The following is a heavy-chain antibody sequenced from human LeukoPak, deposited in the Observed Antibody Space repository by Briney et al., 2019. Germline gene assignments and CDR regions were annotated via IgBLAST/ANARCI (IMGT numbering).Heavy chain of an antibody. Sequence: TSETLSLTCTVSGGSISSSNWWSWVRQPPGKGLEWIGEIYHSGSTNYNPSLKSRVTISVDKSKNQFSLKLSSVTAADTAVYYCARFNYDSSGLRDYWGQGTLVTVSS. CDR2: IYHSGST. CDR1: GGSISSSNW. J-gene: IGHJ4*02. D-gene: IGHD3-22*01. CDR3: ARFNYDSSGLRDY. V-gene: IGHV4-4*02.